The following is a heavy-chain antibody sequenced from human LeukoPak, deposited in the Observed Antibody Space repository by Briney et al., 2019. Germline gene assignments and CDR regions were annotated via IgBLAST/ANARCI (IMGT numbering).Heavy chain of an antibody. Sequence: GASVKVSCKVSGYTLTELSMHWVRQAPGKGLEWMGGFDPEDGETIYAQKFQGIVTMTEDTYTDTAYMELSSLRSEDTAVYYCATDAAAGTNYWGQGTLVTVSS. CDR3: ATDAAAGTNY. D-gene: IGHD6-13*01. CDR1: GYTLTELS. J-gene: IGHJ4*02. CDR2: FDPEDGET. V-gene: IGHV1-24*01.